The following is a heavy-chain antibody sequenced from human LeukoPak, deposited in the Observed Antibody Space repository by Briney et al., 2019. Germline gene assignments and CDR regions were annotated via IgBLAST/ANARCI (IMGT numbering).Heavy chain of an antibody. CDR2: IYYTGRT. CDR3: ARDSQYCSGGSCYSQGLS. D-gene: IGHD2-15*01. CDR1: GVSISSDY. Sequence: SETLSLTCTVSGVSISSDYWSWIRQPPGKGLEWIGYIYYTGRTNYNPSLKSRVTMSVDTSKNQFSLKLISVTAAVTAVYYCARDSQYCSGGSCYSQGLSWGQGTLVTVSS. V-gene: IGHV4-59*01. J-gene: IGHJ5*02.